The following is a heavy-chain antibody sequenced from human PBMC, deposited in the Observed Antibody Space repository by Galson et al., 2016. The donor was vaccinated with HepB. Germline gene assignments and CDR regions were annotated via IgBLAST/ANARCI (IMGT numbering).Heavy chain of an antibody. CDR1: GFTFSDYY. CDR3: AKSSYDSSGIED. J-gene: IGHJ4*02. V-gene: IGHV3-11*01. D-gene: IGHD3-22*01. Sequence: SLRLSCAASGFTFSDYYMSWIRQAPGKGLECVSYISSSGDVIYYADSVKGRFTISRDNARNSLDLQMKSLRAEDTAVYYCAKSSYDSSGIEDWGQGTLVTVSS. CDR2: ISSSGDVI.